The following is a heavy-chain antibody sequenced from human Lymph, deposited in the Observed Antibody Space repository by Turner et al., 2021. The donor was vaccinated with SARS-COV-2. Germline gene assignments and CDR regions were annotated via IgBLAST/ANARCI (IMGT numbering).Heavy chain of an antibody. D-gene: IGHD1-26*01. CDR1: GFTFSYYL. J-gene: IGHJ4*02. CDR3: ARMGSSSWYFDY. Sequence: EVQLVESGGGSVQPGGSLSLSCAASGFTFSYYLLSWVRQAPEKGLEWVANIKQDGSEKYYVDSVKGRFTISRDNAKNSLFLQMNSLRAEDTAVYYCARMGSSSWYFDYWGQGTLVTVSS. V-gene: IGHV3-7*01. CDR2: IKQDGSEK.